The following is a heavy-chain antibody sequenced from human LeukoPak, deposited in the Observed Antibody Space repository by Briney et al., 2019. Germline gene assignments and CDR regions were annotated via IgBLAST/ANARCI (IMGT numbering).Heavy chain of an antibody. J-gene: IGHJ6*02. Sequence: GASVKVSCKVYGCTFPGYFMHWVRPPPGKGRECLGCINPNSGGKHFAQTFQGRVTMTRDTSVSTAYMELSRLRSDDTAVYYRARDRCSGGSCYSGYYGMDVWGQGTTVTVSS. CDR2: INPNSGGK. D-gene: IGHD2-15*01. CDR3: ARDRCSGGSCYSGYYGMDV. CDR1: GCTFPGYF. V-gene: IGHV1-2*02.